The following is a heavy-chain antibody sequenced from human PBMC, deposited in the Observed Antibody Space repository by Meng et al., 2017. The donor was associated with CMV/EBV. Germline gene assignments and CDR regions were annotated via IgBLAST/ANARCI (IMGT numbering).Heavy chain of an antibody. V-gene: IGHV1-18*01. CDR3: ARAAYCGGDCYPNFDY. J-gene: IGHJ4*02. D-gene: IGHD2-21*01. Sequence: SGDTFTSYGISWVRQAPGQGLEWMGWISAYNGNTNYAQKLQGRVTMTTDTSTSTAYMELRSLRSDDTAVYYCARAAYCGGDCYPNFDYWGQGTLVTVSS. CDR1: GDTFTSYG. CDR2: ISAYNGNT.